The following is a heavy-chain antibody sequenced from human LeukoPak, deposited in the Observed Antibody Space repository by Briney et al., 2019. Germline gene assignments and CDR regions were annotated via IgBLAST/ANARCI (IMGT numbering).Heavy chain of an antibody. D-gene: IGHD2-8*01. V-gene: IGHV1-2*06. Sequence: ASVKVSCKASGYTFTGYYMHWVRQAPGQGLEWMGRINPNSGGTNYVQKFQGRVTMTRDTSISTAYMELSRLRSDDTAVYYCARAYCTNGVCYIGYWGQGTLVTVSS. CDR2: INPNSGGT. CDR1: GYTFTGYY. J-gene: IGHJ4*02. CDR3: ARAYCTNGVCYIGY.